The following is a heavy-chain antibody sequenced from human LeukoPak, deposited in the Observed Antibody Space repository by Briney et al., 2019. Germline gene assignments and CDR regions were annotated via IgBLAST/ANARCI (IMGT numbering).Heavy chain of an antibody. CDR3: AKDDYGDYSLGVVKN. J-gene: IGHJ4*02. CDR1: GFTFSSYA. Sequence: PGGSLRHSCAASGFTFSSYAMSWVRQAPGKGLEWVSVIGGSGGGTYYADSVKGRFTISRDNSKNTLYLQMNSLRAEDTAVYYCAKDDYGDYSLGVVKNWGQGTLVTVSS. V-gene: IGHV3-23*01. D-gene: IGHD4-17*01. CDR2: IGGSGGGT.